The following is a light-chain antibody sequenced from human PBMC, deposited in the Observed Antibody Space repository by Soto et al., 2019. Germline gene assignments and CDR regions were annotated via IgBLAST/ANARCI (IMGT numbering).Light chain of an antibody. CDR2: DSS. Sequence: EIVMTQSPATLSLSPGERATLSCRASQSVRTYLAWYQQKPGQAPRLLIYDSSKRATDIPARFSGSGSGTDFTLTISSLEPEDLAVYYCQQRSIWPPAFGGGTKVEIK. CDR3: QQRSIWPPA. J-gene: IGKJ4*01. V-gene: IGKV3-11*01. CDR1: QSVRTY.